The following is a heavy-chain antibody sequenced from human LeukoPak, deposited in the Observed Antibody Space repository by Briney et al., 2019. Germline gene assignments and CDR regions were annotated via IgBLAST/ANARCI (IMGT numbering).Heavy chain of an antibody. CDR2: ISSSSSYL. CDR1: GFTFSSNS. V-gene: IGHV3-21*01. CDR3: ATPLAAAGTKLMDY. J-gene: IGHJ4*01. D-gene: IGHD6-13*01. Sequence: GGYLRCYCAAAGFTFSSNSMNWLCQAPGKGLKGVSSISSSSSYLYYADSVKGRFTISRDNAKNSLYLQMTSLRAEDTAVYYCATPLAAAGTKLMDYWGQGTLVTVSS.